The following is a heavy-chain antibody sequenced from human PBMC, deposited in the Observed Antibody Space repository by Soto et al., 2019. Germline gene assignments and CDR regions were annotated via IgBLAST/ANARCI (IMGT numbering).Heavy chain of an antibody. CDR2: ISYDGSSK. V-gene: IGHV3-30-3*01. J-gene: IGHJ4*02. CDR1: GFTFSSYA. Sequence: QVQLVESGGGVVQPGRSLRLSCAASGFTFSSYAMHWVRQAPGKGLEWVAVISYDGSSKYYADSVKGRFTISRDNSKNTLFLQMNSLRAEDTAVYYCASSGYWGQGTLVTVSS. CDR3: ASSGY.